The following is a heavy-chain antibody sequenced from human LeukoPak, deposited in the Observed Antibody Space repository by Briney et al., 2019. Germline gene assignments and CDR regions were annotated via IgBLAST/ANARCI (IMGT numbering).Heavy chain of an antibody. Sequence: PGGSLRLSCAASGFTFSSYAMSWVRQAPGKGLEWVSAISGSGGSTYYADSVKGRFTMSRDNAKNSLYLQMNSLREEDTAVYYCAREPGFGDFYFDYWGQGTLVTVSS. D-gene: IGHD2-21*02. CDR2: ISGSGGST. V-gene: IGHV3-23*01. CDR3: AREPGFGDFYFDY. CDR1: GFTFSSYA. J-gene: IGHJ4*02.